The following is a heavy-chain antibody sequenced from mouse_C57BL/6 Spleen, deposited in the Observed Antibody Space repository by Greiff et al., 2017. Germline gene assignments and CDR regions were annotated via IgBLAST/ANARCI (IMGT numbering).Heavy chain of an antibody. J-gene: IGHJ4*01. CDR3: TRGQLRLPMDY. Sequence: VQLQQSGTVLARPGASVKMSCKTSGYTFTSYWMHWVKQRPGQGLEWIGAIYPGHSDTSYNQEFKGKAKLTAVTSASTAYMELSSLTDEDSAVYYCTRGQLRLPMDYWGQGTSVTVSS. CDR2: IYPGHSDT. CDR1: GYTFTSYW. V-gene: IGHV1-5*01. D-gene: IGHD3-2*02.